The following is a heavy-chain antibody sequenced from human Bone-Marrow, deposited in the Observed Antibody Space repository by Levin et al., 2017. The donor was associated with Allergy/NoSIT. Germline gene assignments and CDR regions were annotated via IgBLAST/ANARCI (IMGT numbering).Heavy chain of an antibody. CDR2: IYHSGST. CDR1: GGSISSGGYS. J-gene: IGHJ5*02. CDR3: ARVRSSEFDP. V-gene: IGHV4-30-2*01. Sequence: SETLSLTCTVSGGSISSGGYSWSWIRQPPGKGLEWIGYIYHSGSTYYNPSLQSRVTISVDRSKNQFSLKLSSVTAADTAVYYCARVRSSEFDPWGQGTLVTVSS.